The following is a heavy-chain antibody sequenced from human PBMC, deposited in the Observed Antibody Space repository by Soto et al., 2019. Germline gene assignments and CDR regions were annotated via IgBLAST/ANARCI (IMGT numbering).Heavy chain of an antibody. CDR2: IYYSGST. J-gene: IGHJ5*02. V-gene: IGHV4-59*01. D-gene: IGHD3-10*01. CDR3: ARAVVRGPIPGNWFDP. Sequence: SETLSLTCTASGGSISSYYWSWIRQPPGKGLEWIGYIYYSGSTNYNPSLKSRVTISVDTSKNQFSLKLSSVTAADTAVYYCARAVVRGPIPGNWFDPWGQATLVTVSS. CDR1: GGSISSYY.